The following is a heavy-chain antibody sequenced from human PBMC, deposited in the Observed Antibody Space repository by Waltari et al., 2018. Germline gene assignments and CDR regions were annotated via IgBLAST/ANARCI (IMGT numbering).Heavy chain of an antibody. CDR1: GFGLRRPW. CDR2: IKSDGSGA. J-gene: IGHJ4*02. V-gene: IGHV3-74*01. Sequence: EVQLVESGGGLIQPGGSLRLSCEAPGFGLRRPWMHWVRHSPGEGLVWVARIKSDGSGAGYADSVKGRFIISRDNAKDTLYLQMNSLKVEDTAMYYCARDDSLWPHYFDHWGQGTLVTVSS. CDR3: ARDDSLWPHYFDH. D-gene: IGHD2-21*01.